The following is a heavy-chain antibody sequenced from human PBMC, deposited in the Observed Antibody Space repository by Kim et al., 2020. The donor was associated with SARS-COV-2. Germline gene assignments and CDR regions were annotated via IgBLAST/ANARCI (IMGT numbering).Heavy chain of an antibody. Sequence: TVWAQKFQGRATMTRDTAISTAYMELSSLRYEDTAVYYCTKSATNYHFDFWGQGTLVTVSS. CDR2: T. V-gene: IGHV1-8*01. CDR3: TKSATNYHFDF. J-gene: IGHJ4*02. D-gene: IGHD1-7*01.